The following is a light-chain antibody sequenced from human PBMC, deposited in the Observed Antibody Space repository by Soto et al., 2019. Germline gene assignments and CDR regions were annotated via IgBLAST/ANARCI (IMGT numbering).Light chain of an antibody. CDR1: ESVSSNS. J-gene: IGKJ4*01. CDR2: GAS. CDR3: QHFGRSLT. V-gene: IGKV3-20*01. Sequence: EIVLTQSPGTLSLSPGERITLSCRASESVSSNSLAWYQQRPGQAPRLLIFGASSRAAGVPDRFTGSGSGIDFALTITRLEPEDFAVYYCQHFGRSLTFGGGTKVEIK.